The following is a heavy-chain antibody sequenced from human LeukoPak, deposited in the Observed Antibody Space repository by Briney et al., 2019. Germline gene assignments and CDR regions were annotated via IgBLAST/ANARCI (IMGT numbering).Heavy chain of an antibody. Sequence: GGSLRLSCAASGFTFDDYGMSWVRQAPGRGLEWVSGINWNGGSTGYADSVKGRFTISRDNAKNSLYLQMNSLRAEDTALYYCARENYLYSSGYYGAFDIWGQGTMVTVSS. J-gene: IGHJ3*02. CDR1: GFTFDDYG. D-gene: IGHD3-22*01. V-gene: IGHV3-20*04. CDR3: ARENYLYSSGYYGAFDI. CDR2: INWNGGST.